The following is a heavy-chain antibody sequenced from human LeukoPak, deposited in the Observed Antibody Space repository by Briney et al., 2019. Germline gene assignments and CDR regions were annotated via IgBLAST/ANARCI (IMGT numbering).Heavy chain of an antibody. V-gene: IGHV3-48*01. CDR2: ISISGGTI. Sequence: GGSLRLSCAASGFSFSSYSMNWVRQAPGKGLEWISYISISGGTIYYTDSVKGRFTISRDNAKNSLYLQMNSLRAEDTAIYYCTRVGYIDEGIDYWGQGTLVTVSS. CDR3: TRVGYIDEGIDY. CDR1: GFSFSSYS. D-gene: IGHD5-24*01. J-gene: IGHJ4*02.